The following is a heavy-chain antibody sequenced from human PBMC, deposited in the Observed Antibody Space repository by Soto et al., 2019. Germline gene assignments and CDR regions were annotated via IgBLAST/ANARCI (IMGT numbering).Heavy chain of an antibody. CDR2: IYYSGST. CDR1: GGSISSGDYY. D-gene: IGHD2-2*01. Sequence: QVQLQESGPGLVKPSQTLSLTCTVSGGSISSGDYYWSWIRQPPGKGLEWIGYIYYSGSTYYNPSLKSRVTISVDTSKNQFSLKLSSVTAADTAVYYCARVVVPAGLPVGWFDPWGQGTLVTVSS. J-gene: IGHJ5*02. V-gene: IGHV4-30-4*01. CDR3: ARVVVPAGLPVGWFDP.